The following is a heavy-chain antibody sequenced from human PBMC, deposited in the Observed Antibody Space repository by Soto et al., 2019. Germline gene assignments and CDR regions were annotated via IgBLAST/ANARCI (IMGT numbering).Heavy chain of an antibody. V-gene: IGHV5-51*01. CDR3: ARLPVSVNYYYGMDV. Sequence: GESLKISCKGSGSSFSHSWIAWVRQMPGKGLEWMGIIYPGDSETRYSPSFQGQVTISADKSISTAYLQWSSLKAADTAMYYCARLPVSVNYYYGMDVWGQGTTVTV. CDR2: IYPGDSET. J-gene: IGHJ6*02. D-gene: IGHD3-10*01. CDR1: GSSFSHSW.